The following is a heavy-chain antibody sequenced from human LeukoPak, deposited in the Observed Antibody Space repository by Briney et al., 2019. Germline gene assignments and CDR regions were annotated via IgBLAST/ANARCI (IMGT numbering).Heavy chain of an antibody. CDR2: IYYSGST. J-gene: IGHJ4*02. CDR1: GGSISSSSYY. V-gene: IGHV4-39*01. CDR3: ARLTYYDFWSGYFDY. D-gene: IGHD3-3*01. Sequence: PSETLSLTCTVSGGSISSSSYYWGWTRQPPGKGLEWIGSIYYSGSTYYNPSLKSRVTISVDTSKNQFSLKLSSVTAADTAVYYCARLTYYDFWSGYFDYWGKGTLVTVSS.